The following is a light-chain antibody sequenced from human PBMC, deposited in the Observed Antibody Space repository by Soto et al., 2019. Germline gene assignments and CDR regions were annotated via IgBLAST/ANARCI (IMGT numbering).Light chain of an antibody. Sequence: DVVLTQSPLSLPVTLGQPASISCRSSQGLVYGNGYTFSSWFFQRPGQSPRRLIYKVSNRDSGVPDRFSGSGSGTDFTLHISRVEAEDVGVYYCLQYTHWPHTFGQGTKVDIK. CDR2: KVS. CDR1: QGLVYGNGYTF. V-gene: IGKV2-30*01. CDR3: LQYTHWPHT. J-gene: IGKJ2*01.